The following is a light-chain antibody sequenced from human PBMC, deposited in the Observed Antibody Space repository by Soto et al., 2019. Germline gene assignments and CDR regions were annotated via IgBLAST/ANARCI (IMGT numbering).Light chain of an antibody. Sequence: QSALTQPASVSGSPGQSITISCTGTSSDIGHYDYVSWYQQHPGKAPKLMIYHVTYRPSGVSNRYSGSKSGNSASLTISGLQADDEADYYCCSLTTSHTYVFGRGTKATVL. CDR2: HVT. V-gene: IGLV2-14*03. CDR3: CSLTTSHTYV. CDR1: SSDIGHYDY. J-gene: IGLJ1*01.